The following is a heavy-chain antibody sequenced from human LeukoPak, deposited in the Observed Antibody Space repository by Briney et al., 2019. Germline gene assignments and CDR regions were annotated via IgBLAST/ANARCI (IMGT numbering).Heavy chain of an antibody. CDR2: LYSDGRT. Sequence: GGSLRLSCEASGFTVSSTFMSWVRQAPGEGLEWVSALYSDGRTYYADSVRGRFTISRDNSKNTLYLQMNSLRAEDTAVYYCARDSNAFDIWGQGTMVTVSS. CDR3: ARDSNAFDI. J-gene: IGHJ3*02. V-gene: IGHV3-53*01. CDR1: GFTVSSTF.